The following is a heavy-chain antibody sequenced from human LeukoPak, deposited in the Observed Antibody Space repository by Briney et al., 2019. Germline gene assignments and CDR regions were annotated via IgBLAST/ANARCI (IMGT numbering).Heavy chain of an antibody. CDR1: GFTFSSYG. V-gene: IGHV3-23*01. CDR2: MSGSGGST. CDR3: ARDPYSGTYGDTYYYYMDA. J-gene: IGHJ6*03. Sequence: GGSLRLSCAASGFTFSSYGMSWVRQAPGKGLEWISAMSGSGGSTYYADSVKGRFTISRDNSKNTLYLQMNSLTAEDTAVYYCARDPYSGTYGDTYYYYMDAWGKGTTVTISS. D-gene: IGHD1-26*01.